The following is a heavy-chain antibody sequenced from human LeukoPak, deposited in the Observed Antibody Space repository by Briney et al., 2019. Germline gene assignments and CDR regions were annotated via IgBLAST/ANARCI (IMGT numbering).Heavy chain of an antibody. J-gene: IGHJ4*02. CDR2: MDYSGST. CDR3: ARHGGDYTFDY. V-gene: IGHV4-59*08. CDR1: GGSISSYY. Sequence: SETLSLTGTVSGGSISSYYWSWIRPPPGKGLEWIVYMDYSGSTFYNPSLKSRVSTSVDTSKNQFSLKVRSVTAADTAVYYCARHGGDYTFDYWGQGTLVTVSS. D-gene: IGHD4-17*01.